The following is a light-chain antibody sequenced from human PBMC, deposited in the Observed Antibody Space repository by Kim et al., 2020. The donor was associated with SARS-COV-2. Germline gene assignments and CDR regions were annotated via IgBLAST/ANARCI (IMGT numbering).Light chain of an antibody. CDR3: AAWDDSLNGPV. Sequence: GQRVTISCSGGSSNNESNTVNGYPQLPGTAPKLLIYSNQQRPSGVPDRFSGSKSGTSASLAISGLQSEDEADYYCAAWDDSLNGPVFGGGTQLTVL. V-gene: IGLV1-44*01. J-gene: IGLJ2*01. CDR1: SSNNESNT. CDR2: SNQ.